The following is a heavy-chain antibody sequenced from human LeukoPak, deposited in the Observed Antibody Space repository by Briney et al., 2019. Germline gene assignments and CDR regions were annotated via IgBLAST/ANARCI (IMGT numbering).Heavy chain of an antibody. J-gene: IGHJ6*02. CDR3: ARGYCGGDCYSHGMDV. Sequence: GASVKVSCKASGYTFTSYGISWVRQAPGQGLEWMGWISAYNGNTNYAQKLQGRVTMTTDTSTSTAYMELRSLRSDDTAVYYCARGYCGGDCYSHGMDVWGQGTTVTVSS. CDR2: ISAYNGNT. V-gene: IGHV1-18*01. D-gene: IGHD2-21*02. CDR1: GYTFTSYG.